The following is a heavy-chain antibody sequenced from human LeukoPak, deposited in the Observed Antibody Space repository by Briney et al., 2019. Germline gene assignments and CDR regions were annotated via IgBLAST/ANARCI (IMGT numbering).Heavy chain of an antibody. Sequence: SETLSLTCAVSGGSISSYYWSWIRQPPGKGLEWIGYIYYSGSTNYNPSLKSRVTISVDTSKNQFSLKLSSVTAADTAAYYCAGYSSSWEGYYFDYWGQGTLVTVSS. CDR3: AGYSSSWEGYYFDY. CDR1: GGSISSYY. CDR2: IYYSGST. D-gene: IGHD6-13*01. J-gene: IGHJ4*02. V-gene: IGHV4-59*01.